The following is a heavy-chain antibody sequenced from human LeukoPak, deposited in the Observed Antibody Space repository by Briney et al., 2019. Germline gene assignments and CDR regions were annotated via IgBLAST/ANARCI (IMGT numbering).Heavy chain of an antibody. CDR3: VKARYYGSGLPPSYFDY. J-gene: IGHJ4*02. CDR2: ISSNGGSI. Sequence: GGSLRLSCAVSGFTFSTYAMHWVRQAPGKGLEYVSAISSNGGSIYYADSVKGRFTISRDNSKNTLYLQMSSLRAEDTAVYYCVKARYYGSGLPPSYFDYWGQGTLVTVSS. CDR1: GFTFSTYA. D-gene: IGHD3-10*01. V-gene: IGHV3-64D*06.